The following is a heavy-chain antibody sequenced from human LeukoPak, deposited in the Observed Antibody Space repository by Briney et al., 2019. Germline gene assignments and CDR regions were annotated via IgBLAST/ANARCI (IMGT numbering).Heavy chain of an antibody. CDR1: GFTFSSYW. J-gene: IGHJ4*02. CDR3: ARDSAISTFGY. D-gene: IGHD2-21*01. V-gene: IGHV3-7*01. CDR2: INQDGSEK. Sequence: PGGSLRLSCAASGFTFSSYWMSWVRQAPGKGLEWVANINQDGSEKYYVDSVKGRFTISRDNAKNSLYLQMNSLRAEDTAVYYCARDSAISTFGYWGQGTLVTVSS.